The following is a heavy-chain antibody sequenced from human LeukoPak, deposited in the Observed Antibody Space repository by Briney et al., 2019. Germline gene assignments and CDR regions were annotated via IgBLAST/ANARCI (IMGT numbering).Heavy chain of an antibody. CDR1: GFTFSAYG. V-gene: IGHV3-30*02. CDR2: IRYDGSKK. CDR3: AKVRTYYYYYMDV. J-gene: IGHJ6*03. Sequence: PGGSLRLSCAASGFTFSAYGMHWVRQAPGKGLEWVASIRYDGSKKYYADSVKGRFTISRDNSKNTLYLQMNSLRAEDTAVYYCAKVRTYYYYYMDVWGKGTTVTISS.